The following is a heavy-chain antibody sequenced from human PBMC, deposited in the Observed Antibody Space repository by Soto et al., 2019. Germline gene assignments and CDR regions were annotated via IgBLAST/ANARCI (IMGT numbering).Heavy chain of an antibody. CDR3: GRGQVVAAQH. Sequence: ASQTLCLTCDVSGGSINTNWWSWVRQPPGKGLEWIGYIYHSGSTYYNPSLKSRVTISVDRSKNQFSLKLSSVTAADTAVYYCGRGQVVAAQHWGQGTLVTVSS. CDR2: IYHSGST. V-gene: IGHV4-4*02. D-gene: IGHD2-15*01. CDR1: GGSINTNW. J-gene: IGHJ4*02.